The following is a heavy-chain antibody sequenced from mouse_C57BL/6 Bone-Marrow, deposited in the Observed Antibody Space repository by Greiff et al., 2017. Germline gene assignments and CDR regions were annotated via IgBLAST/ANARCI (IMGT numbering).Heavy chain of an antibody. D-gene: IGHD1-1*01. CDR3: ASPITTVVATPFAY. CDR2: IDPANGNT. CDR1: GFNIKNTY. Sequence: EVQLVESVAELVRPGASVKLSCTASGFNIKNTYMHWVKQRPEQGLEWIGRIDPANGNTKYAPKFQGKATITADTSSNTAYLQLSSLTSEDTAIYYCASPITTVVATPFAYWGQGTLVTVSA. V-gene: IGHV14-3*01. J-gene: IGHJ3*01.